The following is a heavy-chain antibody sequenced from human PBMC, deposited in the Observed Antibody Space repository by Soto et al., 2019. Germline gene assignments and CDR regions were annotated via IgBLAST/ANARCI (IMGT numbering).Heavy chain of an antibody. CDR2: ISSSSSYI. Sequence: PGGSLRLSCAASGFTFSSYSMNWVRQAPGKGLEWVSSISSSSSYIYYADSVKGRFTISRDNAKNSLYLQMNSPRAEDTAVYYCARDRTTTVPSRFDPWGQGTLVTVSS. D-gene: IGHD4-4*01. V-gene: IGHV3-21*01. J-gene: IGHJ5*02. CDR1: GFTFSSYS. CDR3: ARDRTTTVPSRFDP.